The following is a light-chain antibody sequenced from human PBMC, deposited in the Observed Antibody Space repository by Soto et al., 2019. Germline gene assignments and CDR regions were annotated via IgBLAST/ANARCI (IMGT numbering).Light chain of an antibody. CDR1: QSVSSY. V-gene: IGKV3-11*01. J-gene: IGKJ2*01. CDR2: DAS. Sequence: DIVLTQSPATLSLSPGERATLSCRASQSVSSYLAWYQQKPGQAPRLLIYDASNRATGIPARFSGSGSGTDFTLTISSLEPEDFAVYYCQQRRNWYTFGQGTKLEIK. CDR3: QQRRNWYT.